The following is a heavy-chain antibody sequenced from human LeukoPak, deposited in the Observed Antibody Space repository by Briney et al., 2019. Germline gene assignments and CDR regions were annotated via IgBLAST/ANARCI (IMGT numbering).Heavy chain of an antibody. V-gene: IGHV1-69*05. J-gene: IGHJ4*02. CDR3: ARDAYYYDSSGYYGGSRYYFDY. D-gene: IGHD3-22*01. CDR2: IIPIFGTA. CDR1: GGTFGSYA. Sequence: GASVKVSCKASGGTFGSYAISWVRQAPGQGLEWMGGIIPIFGTANYAQKFQSRVTITTDETTSTAYMELSSLRSEDTAVYYCARDAYYYDSSGYYGGSRYYFDYWGQGTLVTVSS.